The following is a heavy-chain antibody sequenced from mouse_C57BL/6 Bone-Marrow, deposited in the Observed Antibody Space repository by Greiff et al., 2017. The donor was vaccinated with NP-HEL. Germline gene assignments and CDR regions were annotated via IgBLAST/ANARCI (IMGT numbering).Heavy chain of an antibody. V-gene: IGHV5-6*01. CDR1: GFTFSSYG. J-gene: IGHJ4*01. CDR2: ISSGGGYT. CDR3: ARLGPDYAMHY. Sequence: EVQLVESGGDLVKPGGSLKLSCAASGFTFSSYGMSWVRQTPDKRLEWVATISSGGGYTYYPDSVKGRFTISRDNAKNTLYLQLSSLKSEDTAVYYCARLGPDYAMHYWGQGTSVTVSS.